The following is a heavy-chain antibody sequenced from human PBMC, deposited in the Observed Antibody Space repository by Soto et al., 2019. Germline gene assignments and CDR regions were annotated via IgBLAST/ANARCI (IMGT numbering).Heavy chain of an antibody. D-gene: IGHD1-26*01. Sequence: ASVKVSCKASGYTFSTYGVSWVRQAPGQGLEWMGWITVSNGNTNYIDNLQGRVTMTTDTSTSTAYMELSSLRSEDTAVYYCARESSGSLPAPLDYWGQGTLVTVSS. J-gene: IGHJ4*02. V-gene: IGHV1-18*04. CDR1: GYTFSTYG. CDR3: ARESSGSLPAPLDY. CDR2: ITVSNGNT.